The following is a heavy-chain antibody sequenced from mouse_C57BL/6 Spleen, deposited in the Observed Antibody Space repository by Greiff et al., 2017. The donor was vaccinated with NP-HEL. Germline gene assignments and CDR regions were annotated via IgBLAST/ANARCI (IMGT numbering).Heavy chain of an antibody. V-gene: IGHV1-66*01. CDR3: ARGGWDYVTLDY. Sequence: VQLQQSGPELVKPGASVKLSCKASGYSFTSYYMHWVKQRPGQGLEWIGWIDPGSGNTKYNEKFKGKATLTADTSSSTAYMQLSSLTSEDSAVYYCARGGWDYVTLDYWGQGTTLTVSS. J-gene: IGHJ2*01. D-gene: IGHD1-1*01. CDR1: GYSFTSYY. CDR2: IDPGSGNT.